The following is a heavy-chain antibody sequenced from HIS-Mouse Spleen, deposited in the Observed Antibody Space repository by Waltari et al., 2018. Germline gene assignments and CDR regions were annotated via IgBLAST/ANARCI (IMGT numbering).Heavy chain of an antibody. CDR1: GFSLSTSGMC. V-gene: IGHV2-70*15. CDR3: ERIAEGYTSGWYAFDY. D-gene: IGHD6-19*01. J-gene: IGHJ4*02. CDR2: IDWDDDK. Sequence: QVTLRESGPALVKPTQTLTLTCTFSGFSLSTSGMCVSWIRPPPGKALEWLARIDWDDDKYYRTSLKTRLTISMDTSKNQVVLTMTTMDPLDTATYYCERIAEGYTSGWYAFDYWGQGTLVTVSS.